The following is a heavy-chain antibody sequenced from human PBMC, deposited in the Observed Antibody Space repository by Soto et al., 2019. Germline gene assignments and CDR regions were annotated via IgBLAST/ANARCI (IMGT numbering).Heavy chain of an antibody. V-gene: IGHV3-30*01. CDR2: ISYSGDRQ. D-gene: IGHD3-16*01. J-gene: IGHJ5*01. CDR1: GFTFADYA. Sequence: PGGSLRLSCVASGFTFADYAMHWVRRIPGKGLEWVAVISYSGDRQYYAESVKGRFTISRDNSKKTLYLQMFSLTSEDSAVFYCARTPAAMITDRYNWFDSWGPGTQVTAPQ. CDR3: ARTPAAMITDRYNWFDS.